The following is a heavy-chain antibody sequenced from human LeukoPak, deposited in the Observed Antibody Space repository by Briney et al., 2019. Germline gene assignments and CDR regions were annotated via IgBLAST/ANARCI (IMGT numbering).Heavy chain of an antibody. CDR3: ASDHHGGYYDSSGYSFDY. CDR2: ISSSSSYI. V-gene: IGHV3-21*01. J-gene: IGHJ4*02. Sequence: GGSLRLSCAASGFTFSSYSMNWVRQAPGKGLEWVSSISSSSSYIYYADSVKGRFTISRDNAKNSLYLQMNSLRAEDTAVYYCASDHHGGYYDSSGYSFDYWGQGTLVTVSS. CDR1: GFTFSSYS. D-gene: IGHD3-22*01.